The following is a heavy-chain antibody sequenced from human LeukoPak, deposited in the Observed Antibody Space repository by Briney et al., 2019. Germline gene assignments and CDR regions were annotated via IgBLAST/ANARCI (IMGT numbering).Heavy chain of an antibody. V-gene: IGHV4-61*01. Sequence: SQTLSLTCSVSGGSVSSNNHYWTWIRQPPGKGLEWIGYIYYSGSTNYNPSLKSRVTISVDTFKNQFSLKLSSVTAADTAVYYCARAVAVAGTTVGWFDPWGQGTLVTVSS. D-gene: IGHD6-19*01. J-gene: IGHJ5*02. CDR1: GGSVSSNNHY. CDR3: ARAVAVAGTTVGWFDP. CDR2: IYYSGST.